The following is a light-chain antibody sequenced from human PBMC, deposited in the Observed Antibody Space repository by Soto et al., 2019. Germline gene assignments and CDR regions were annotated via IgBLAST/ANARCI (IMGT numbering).Light chain of an antibody. J-gene: IGKJ4*01. Sequence: FLTPSVSSLSFTPRQTAPHSCRASQRVSSSLAWYQQKAGQAPRLLISGASTRATGIPARFSGSGSRTDFTLTISRMEPEDFAVYYCQHFGSSPLAFGEGTKVDIK. CDR1: QRVSSS. CDR3: QHFGSSPLA. CDR2: GAS. V-gene: IGKV3-20*01.